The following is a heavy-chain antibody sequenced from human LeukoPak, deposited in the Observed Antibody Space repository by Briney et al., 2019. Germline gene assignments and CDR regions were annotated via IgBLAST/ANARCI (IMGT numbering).Heavy chain of an antibody. CDR3: ARGETTADFDY. CDR2: ISSSSSYI. CDR1: GFTFSSYS. J-gene: IGHJ4*02. D-gene: IGHD4-17*01. V-gene: IGHV3-21*01. Sequence: GGSLRLSCAASGFTFSSYSMYWVRQAPGKGLEWVSSISSSSSYIYYADSVKGRFTISRDNAKNSLYLQMNSLRAEDTAVYYCARGETTADFDYWGQGTLVTVSS.